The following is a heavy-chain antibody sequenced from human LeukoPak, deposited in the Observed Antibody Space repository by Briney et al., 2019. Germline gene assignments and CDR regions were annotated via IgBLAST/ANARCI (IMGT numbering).Heavy chain of an antibody. D-gene: IGHD2-2*01. CDR3: SREASCDSTSCPQDY. V-gene: IGHV1-18*01. CDR1: GYTYTNYG. J-gene: IGHJ4*02. CDR2: ISPYNGNT. Sequence: ASVKVSCKASGYTYTNYGISWVRQAPGQGLEWMGWISPYNGNTRYAQKFQGRVTMTTDTSTSTVYMELRSLTSDDTALYYCSREASCDSTSCPQDYWGQGTLVTVSS.